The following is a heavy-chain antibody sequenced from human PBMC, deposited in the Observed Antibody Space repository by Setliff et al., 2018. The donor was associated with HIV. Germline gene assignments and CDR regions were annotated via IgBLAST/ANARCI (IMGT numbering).Heavy chain of an antibody. CDR1: GYTFSRYG. CDR2: ISASNGNT. CDR3: ARAGAEVTSHFDW. D-gene: IGHD2-21*02. V-gene: IGHV1-18*01. J-gene: IGHJ4*02. Sequence: GASVKVSCKASGYTFSRYGITWVRQAPGQGLEWMGWISASNGNTNYAQKFQGRVTTTTDTSTSTAYMELRSLRSDDTAVYYCARAGAEVTSHFDWWGQGTLVTVSS.